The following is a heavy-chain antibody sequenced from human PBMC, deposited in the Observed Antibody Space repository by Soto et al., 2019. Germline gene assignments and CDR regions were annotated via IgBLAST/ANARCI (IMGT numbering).Heavy chain of an antibody. V-gene: IGHV4-59*08. D-gene: IGHD3-22*01. CDR3: ARRGHFANSGYDWYFDL. CDR1: GGSISSEY. Sequence: PSETLSLTCTVSGGSISSEYWSWIRQPPGKRLEWIGYIYYNGSTNYSPSLKSRVTISVDTSKNQFSLKLSSVTAADTAVYYCARRGHFANSGYDWYFDLWGRGTLVT. CDR2: IYYNGST. J-gene: IGHJ2*01.